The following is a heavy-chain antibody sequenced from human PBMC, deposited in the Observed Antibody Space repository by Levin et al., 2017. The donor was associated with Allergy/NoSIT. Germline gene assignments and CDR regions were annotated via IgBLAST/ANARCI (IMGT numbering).Heavy chain of an antibody. CDR3: ASRRNDYSNYDYYYYGMDV. V-gene: IGHV3-21*01. D-gene: IGHD4-11*01. Sequence: GESLKISCAASGFTFSSYSMNWVRQAPGKGLEWVSSISSSSSYIYYADSVKGRFTISRDNAKNSLYLQMNSLRAEDTAVYYCASRRNDYSNYDYYYYGMDVWGQGTTVTVSS. CDR1: GFTFSSYS. J-gene: IGHJ6*02. CDR2: ISSSSSYI.